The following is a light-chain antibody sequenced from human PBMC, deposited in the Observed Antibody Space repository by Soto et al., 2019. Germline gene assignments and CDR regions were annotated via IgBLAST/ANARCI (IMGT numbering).Light chain of an antibody. CDR3: QHYDNLPPLS. CDR2: DAS. Sequence: DILITQSPSSLSASVGARVIITCQAIQDTRNYLNWYQQKLGKAPNLLIYDASNLKKGVPSRFSGSGSGTDFTLTISSLQSADISTYYCQHYDNLPPLSFGGGTKVEIK. CDR1: QDTRNY. J-gene: IGKJ4*01. V-gene: IGKV1-33*01.